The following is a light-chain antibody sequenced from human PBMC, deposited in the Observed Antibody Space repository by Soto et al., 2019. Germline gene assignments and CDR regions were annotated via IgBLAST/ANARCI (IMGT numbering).Light chain of an antibody. CDR2: AAS. Sequence: DIQMTQSPSSLSASVGDRVTITCRASQNIDNYLNWYQQKPGKAPNLLIYAASSLQSVVPSRFAGSGSGTHFTLTISTLQPEDVGTYCCQQSLSTPIYSFGQGTKVEIK. J-gene: IGKJ2*03. CDR3: QQSLSTPIYS. CDR1: QNIDNY. V-gene: IGKV1-39*01.